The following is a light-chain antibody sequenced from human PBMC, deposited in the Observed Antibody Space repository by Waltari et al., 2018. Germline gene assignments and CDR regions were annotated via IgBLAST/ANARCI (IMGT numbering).Light chain of an antibody. CDR2: AVS. Sequence: WDQHTPGKAPKLVIYAVSKRPAGVSERFSGSKSGDMASPTISGLQPEDEAEYFCSSYAGYRKGVFGGGTKVTVL. J-gene: IGLJ2*01. V-gene: IGLV2-23*02. CDR3: SSYAGYRKGV.